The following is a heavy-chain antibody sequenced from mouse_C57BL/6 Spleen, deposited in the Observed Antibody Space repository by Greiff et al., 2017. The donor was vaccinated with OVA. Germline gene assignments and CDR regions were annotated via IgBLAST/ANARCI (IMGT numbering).Heavy chain of an antibody. Sequence: VKLMESGPGLVAPSRSLSITCTVSGFSLTSYGVHWVRQPPGKGLEWLVVIWSDGSTTYNSALKSRLSISKDNSKSQVFLKMNSLQTDDTAMYYCARQDYGSSYGFAYWGQGTLVTVSA. CDR2: IWSDGST. V-gene: IGHV2-6-1*01. D-gene: IGHD1-1*01. CDR3: ARQDYGSSYGFAY. CDR1: GFSLTSYG. J-gene: IGHJ3*01.